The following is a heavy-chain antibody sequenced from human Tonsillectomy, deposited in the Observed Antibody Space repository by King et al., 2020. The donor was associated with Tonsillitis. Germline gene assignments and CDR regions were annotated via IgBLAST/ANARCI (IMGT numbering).Heavy chain of an antibody. J-gene: IGHJ4*02. D-gene: IGHD2-15*01. CDR1: GFTFSSYA. Sequence: VQLVESGGGVVQPGRSLRLSCAASGFTFSSYAMHWVRQAPGKGLEWVAVISYDGSNKYYADSVKGRFPISRDNSKNALYLQMNSLRAEDTAVYYCARDTQRYCSGGICYLEGDYGGYFDYWGQGTLVTVSS. CDR2: ISYDGSNK. CDR3: ARDTQRYCSGGICYLEGDYGGYFDY. V-gene: IGHV3-30-3*01.